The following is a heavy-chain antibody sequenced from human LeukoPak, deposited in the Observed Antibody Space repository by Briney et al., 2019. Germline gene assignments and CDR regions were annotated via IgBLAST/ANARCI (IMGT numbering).Heavy chain of an antibody. V-gene: IGHV3-74*01. Sequence: PGGSLRLSCAASGFTFSSYWMHWVRQAPGKGLVWVSRINSDGRSTSYADSVKGRFTISRDNAKNTLDLQMNSLRAEDTAVYYCARAFHYYDSSGYALFDYWGQGTLVTVSS. J-gene: IGHJ4*02. CDR3: ARAFHYYDSSGYALFDY. CDR1: GFTFSSYW. D-gene: IGHD3-22*01. CDR2: INSDGRST.